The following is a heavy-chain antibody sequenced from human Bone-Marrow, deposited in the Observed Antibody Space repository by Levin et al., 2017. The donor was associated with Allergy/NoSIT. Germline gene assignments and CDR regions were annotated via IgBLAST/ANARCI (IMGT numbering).Heavy chain of an antibody. V-gene: IGHV1-2*02. CDR2: INPNSGGT. CDR3: ARDPDYYDRAFDI. Sequence: PGGSLRLSCKASGYTFTDYYMNWVRQAPGQGLEWMGWINPNSGGTNYAQKFQGRGSMTRDTSISEAYMELTRLRSDDTAVYYCARDPDYYDRAFDIWGQATMVTVSS. J-gene: IGHJ3*02. D-gene: IGHD3-22*01. CDR1: GYTFTDYY.